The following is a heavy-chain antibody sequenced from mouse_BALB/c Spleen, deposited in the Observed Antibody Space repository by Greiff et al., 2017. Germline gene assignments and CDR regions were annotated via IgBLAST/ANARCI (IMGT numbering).Heavy chain of an antibody. Sequence: QVQLQQSGPELVKPGASVKMSCKASGYTFTSYYIHWVKQRPGQGLEWIGWIYPGDGSTKYNEKFKGKTTLTADKSSSTAYMLLSSLTSEDSAIYFCAKKKLGGAMDYWGQGTSVTVSS. D-gene: IGHD4-1*01. CDR1: GYTFTSYY. CDR3: AKKKLGGAMDY. J-gene: IGHJ4*01. V-gene: IGHV1S56*01. CDR2: IYPGDGST.